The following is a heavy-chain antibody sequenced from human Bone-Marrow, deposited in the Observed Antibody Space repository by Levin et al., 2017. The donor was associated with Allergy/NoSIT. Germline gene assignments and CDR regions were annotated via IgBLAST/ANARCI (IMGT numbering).Heavy chain of an antibody. J-gene: IGHJ6*02. CDR3: AKAAVAVGYYYAMDV. D-gene: IGHD6-19*01. Sequence: GGSLRLSCAASEFNFDDYAMYWVRQAPGKGPEWVSGISWSGTTIGYADSVKGRFTISRDNAKKSLFLQMDSLRPEDTALYYCAKAAVAVGYYYAMDVWGPGTTVTVSS. CDR1: EFNFDDYA. V-gene: IGHV3-9*01. CDR2: ISWSGTTI.